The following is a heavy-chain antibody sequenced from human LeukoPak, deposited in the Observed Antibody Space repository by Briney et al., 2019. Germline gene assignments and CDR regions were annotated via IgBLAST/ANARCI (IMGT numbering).Heavy chain of an antibody. J-gene: IGHJ4*02. CDR2: IRSKANSYAT. D-gene: IGHD4-17*01. Sequence: GGSLRLSCAASGFTFSGSAMHWVRQASGKGLEWVGRIRSKANSYATAYAASVKGRFTISRDDSKNTLYLQMNSLRAEDTAVYYCARDFGGHYGDPHLHFDYWGQGTLVTVSS. CDR3: ARDFGGHYGDPHLHFDY. V-gene: IGHV3-73*01. CDR1: GFTFSGSA.